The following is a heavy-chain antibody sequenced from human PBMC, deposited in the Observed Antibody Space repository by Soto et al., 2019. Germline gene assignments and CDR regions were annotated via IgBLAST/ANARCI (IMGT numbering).Heavy chain of an antibody. V-gene: IGHV3-30-3*01. Sequence: QVQLVESGGGVVQPGRSLRLSCAASGFTFSSYAMHWVRQAPGKGLEWVAVISYDGSNKYYADSVKGRFTISRDNSKNTLYLQMNSLRAEDTAVYYCARESIAAAAYHYWGQGTLVTVSS. CDR3: ARESIAAAAYHY. CDR2: ISYDGSNK. CDR1: GFTFSSYA. J-gene: IGHJ4*02. D-gene: IGHD6-13*01.